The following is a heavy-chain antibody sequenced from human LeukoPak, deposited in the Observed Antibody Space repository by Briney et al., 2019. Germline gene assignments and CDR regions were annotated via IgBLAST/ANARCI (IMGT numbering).Heavy chain of an antibody. CDR3: ANLMRGYSGYADY. V-gene: IGHV1-2*02. CDR1: GYTFTGYY. D-gene: IGHD5-12*01. Sequence: ASVKVSCKASGYTFTGYYMHCVRQAPGQGLEWMGWINPNSGGTNYAQKFQGRVTMTRDTSISTAYMELSRLRSDDTAVYYCANLMRGYSGYADYWGQGTLVTVSS. CDR2: INPNSGGT. J-gene: IGHJ4*02.